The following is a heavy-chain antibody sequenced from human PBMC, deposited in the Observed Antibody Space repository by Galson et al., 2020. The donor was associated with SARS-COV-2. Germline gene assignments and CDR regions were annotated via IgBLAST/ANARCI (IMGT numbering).Heavy chain of an antibody. CDR2: IYYSGST. CDR1: GGSISSSSYY. V-gene: IGHV4-39*01. J-gene: IGHJ4*02. Sequence: SETLSLTCTVSGGSISSSSYYWGWIRQPPGKGLEWIGSIYYSGSTYYNPSLKSRVTISVDTSKNQFSLKLSSVTAADTAVYYCARFYYYDSSGHTPGFDYWGQGTLVTVSS. D-gene: IGHD3-22*01. CDR3: ARFYYYDSSGHTPGFDY.